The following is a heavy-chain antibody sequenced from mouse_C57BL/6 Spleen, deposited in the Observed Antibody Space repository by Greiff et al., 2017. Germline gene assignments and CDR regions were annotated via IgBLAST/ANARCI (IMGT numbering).Heavy chain of an antibody. Sequence: VQLQQSGAELVKPGASVKISCKASGYAFSSYWMNWVKQRPGKGLEWIGQIYPGDGDTNYNGKFKGKATLTADKSSSTAYMPLISLTSEASAVXLGERRGAYYYAWYFDVWGTGTTLTVSS. CDR3: ERRGAYYYAWYFDV. D-gene: IGHD1-1*01. J-gene: IGHJ1*03. V-gene: IGHV1-80*01. CDR1: GYAFSSYW. CDR2: IYPGDGDT.